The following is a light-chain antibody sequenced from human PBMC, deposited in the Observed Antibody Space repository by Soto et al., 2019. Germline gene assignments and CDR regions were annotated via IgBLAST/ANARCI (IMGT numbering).Light chain of an antibody. Sequence: QSALTQPASVSGSPGQSITISCTGTSSDVGGYNYVSWYQQHPGKAPKAIIYEVSNRPSGVSNRFSGSKSGNTASLTISRLQAEDEDDYYFSSYTSYSTVVFGGGTKLTVL. CDR2: EVS. J-gene: IGLJ2*01. CDR1: SSDVGGYNY. CDR3: SSYTSYSTVV. V-gene: IGLV2-14*01.